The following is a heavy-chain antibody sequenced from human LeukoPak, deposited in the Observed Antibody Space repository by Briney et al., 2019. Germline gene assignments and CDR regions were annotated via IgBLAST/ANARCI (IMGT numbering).Heavy chain of an antibody. CDR1: GGSISSGDYY. CDR3: ARVVRYCSGGRCYLVFDG. Sequence: TSQTLSLTCTVSGGSISSGDYYWNWIRQPPGKGLEWIGYIYYSGSTYYNPSLKSRVTISVDTSKNQVSLKLSSVTAADTAVYYCARVVRYCSGGRCYLVFDGWGQGTLVTVSS. D-gene: IGHD2-15*01. CDR2: IYYSGST. J-gene: IGHJ4*02. V-gene: IGHV4-30-4*08.